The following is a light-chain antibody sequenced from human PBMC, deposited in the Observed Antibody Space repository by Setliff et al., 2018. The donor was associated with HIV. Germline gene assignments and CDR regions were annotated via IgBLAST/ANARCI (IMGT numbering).Light chain of an antibody. V-gene: IGLV2-23*02. CDR1: SSDVGSYNL. CDR2: EVS. CDR3: CSYAGSTTSYV. J-gene: IGLJ1*01. Sequence: QSVLTQPASVSGSPGQSITISCTGTSSDVGSYNLVSWYQQHPGKAPKLMICEVSKRPSGVSNRFSGSKSGNTASLTISGLQADDETDYYCCSYAGSTTSYVFGTGTKV.